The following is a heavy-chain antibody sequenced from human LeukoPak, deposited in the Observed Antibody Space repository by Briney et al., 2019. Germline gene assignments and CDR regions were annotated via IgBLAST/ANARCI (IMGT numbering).Heavy chain of an antibody. V-gene: IGHV3-74*01. CDR3: TRDCGTSGCDY. CDR2: INTDGTST. Sequence: GGSLRLSCAASGFTFSSYWMHWVRQAPGKGLVWVSRINTDGTSTTNADSVKGRFTISRDNAKNTVYLQMNSLRVEDTAVYYRTRDCGTSGCDYWGQGTLVTVSS. J-gene: IGHJ4*02. CDR1: GFTFSSYW. D-gene: IGHD5-12*01.